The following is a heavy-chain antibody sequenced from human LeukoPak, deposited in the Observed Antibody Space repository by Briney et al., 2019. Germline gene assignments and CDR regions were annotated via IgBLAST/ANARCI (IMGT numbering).Heavy chain of an antibody. Sequence: GGSLRLSCAASGFTFSSYGMHWVRQAPGKGLEWVAFIRYDGSNKYYADSVKGRFTISRDNSKNTLYLQMNSLRAEDTAVYYCAKSIPAIAVAVSARQWGQGTLVTVSS. CDR2: IRYDGSNK. D-gene: IGHD6-19*01. J-gene: IGHJ4*02. CDR1: GFTFSSYG. V-gene: IGHV3-30*02. CDR3: AKSIPAIAVAVSARQ.